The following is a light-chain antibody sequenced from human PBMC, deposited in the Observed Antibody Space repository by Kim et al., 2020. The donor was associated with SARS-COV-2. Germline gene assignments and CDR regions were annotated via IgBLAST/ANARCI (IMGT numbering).Light chain of an antibody. CDR1: QSISTK. CDR3: QQYNHWYALS. V-gene: IGKV3-15*01. Sequence: EIVMTQSPATLSVSPGERATLSCRASQSISTKLACYQQKPGQAPRLLIYDTFTRATGIPARFSGSGSGTEFTLTISSLQSEDFAVYHCQQYNHWYALSFGGGTKVDIK. CDR2: DTF. J-gene: IGKJ4*01.